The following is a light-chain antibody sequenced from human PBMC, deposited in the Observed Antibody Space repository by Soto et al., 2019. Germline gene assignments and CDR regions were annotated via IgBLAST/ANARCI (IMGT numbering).Light chain of an antibody. Sequence: DIQMTQSPSSLSASVGDRVTITCRASQGISGFLAWYQQKAGKAPKLLIYKASTLKSGVPSRFSGSGSGTEFTLTISSLQPDDFATYYCQHSNSYSEAFGQGTKMDIK. J-gene: IGKJ1*01. CDR2: KAS. CDR3: QHSNSYSEA. CDR1: QGISGF. V-gene: IGKV1-5*03.